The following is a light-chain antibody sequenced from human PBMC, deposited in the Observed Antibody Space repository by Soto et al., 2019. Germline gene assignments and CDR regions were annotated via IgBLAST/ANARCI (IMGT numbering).Light chain of an antibody. V-gene: IGKV1-39*01. Sequence: DIQPTPSPSSLSASVGDRVTITCRASQDFSVFLNWYQQKPRRAPKLLIYAASTLQSGVPSRFSGTGSGTHFILTISSLQTEDFATYYCQQSYGRPPITFGQGTRLEIK. CDR3: QQSYGRPPIT. J-gene: IGKJ5*01. CDR1: QDFSVF. CDR2: AAS.